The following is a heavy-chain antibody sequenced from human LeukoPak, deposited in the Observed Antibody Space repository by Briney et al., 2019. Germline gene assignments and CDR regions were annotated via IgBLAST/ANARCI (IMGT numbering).Heavy chain of an antibody. D-gene: IGHD1-1*01. Sequence: SETLSLTCAVYGGSFSGYYWSWIRQPPGKGLEWIGEINHSGSTNYNPSLKSRVTISVDTSKNQFSLKLSSVTAADTAVYYCARRRTSNWNRGRPNWFDPWGQGTLVTVSS. CDR2: INHSGST. V-gene: IGHV4-34*01. CDR3: ARRRTSNWNRGRPNWFDP. CDR1: GGSFSGYY. J-gene: IGHJ5*02.